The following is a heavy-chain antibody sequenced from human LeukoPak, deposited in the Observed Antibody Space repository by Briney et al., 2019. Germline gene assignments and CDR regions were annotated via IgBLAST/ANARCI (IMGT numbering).Heavy chain of an antibody. D-gene: IGHD6-19*01. CDR3: APIKNRDTWQWLVEFEY. Sequence: GGSLRLSCAASGFTFSSYWMCWVRQAPGKGLEWVANIKQDGSEKYYVDSVKGRFTISRDNAKNSLYLQMNSLRAEDTAVYYCAPIKNRDTWQWLVEFEYWGQGTLVTVSS. CDR2: IKQDGSEK. J-gene: IGHJ4*02. V-gene: IGHV3-7*01. CDR1: GFTFSSYW.